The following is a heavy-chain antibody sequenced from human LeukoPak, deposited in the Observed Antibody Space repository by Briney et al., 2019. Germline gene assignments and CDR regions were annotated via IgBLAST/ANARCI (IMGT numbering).Heavy chain of an antibody. D-gene: IGHD3-10*01. V-gene: IGHV3-21*01. J-gene: IGHJ4*02. Sequence: PGGSLRLSCAASGFTFSSYSMNWVRQAPGKGLEWVSSISSSSSYIYYADSVKGRFTISRDNAKNSLYLQMNSLRAEDTAVYYCARDRFAPNYYGSGSPSATPSDYWGQGTLVTVSS. CDR3: ARDRFAPNYYGSGSPSATPSDY. CDR2: ISSSSSYI. CDR1: GFTFSSYS.